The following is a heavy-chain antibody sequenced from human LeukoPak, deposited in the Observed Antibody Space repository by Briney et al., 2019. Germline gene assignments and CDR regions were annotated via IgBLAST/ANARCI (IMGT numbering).Heavy chain of an antibody. CDR3: AKDITYYYDSSGYPPGLDV. V-gene: IGHV3-23*01. D-gene: IGHD3-22*01. CDR2: ISGSGGST. Sequence: GGSLRLSCAASGFTFSSYAMGWVRQAPGKGLEWVSAISGSGGSTYYADSVKGRFTISRDNSKNTLYLQMNSLRAEDTAVYYCAKDITYYYDSSGYPPGLDVWGQGTTVTVSS. CDR1: GFTFSSYA. J-gene: IGHJ6*02.